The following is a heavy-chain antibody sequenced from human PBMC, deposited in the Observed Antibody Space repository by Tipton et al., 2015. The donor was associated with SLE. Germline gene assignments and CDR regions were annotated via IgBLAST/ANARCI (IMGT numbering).Heavy chain of an antibody. V-gene: IGHV4-34*01. D-gene: IGHD5-24*01. J-gene: IGHJ4*02. CDR3: ARKELSTMRDY. CDR1: GGSFSGYY. Sequence: TLSLTCAVYGGSFSGYYWSWIRQPPGKGLEWIGEINHSGNTYSHTSLESRVTISVDTSQNQFSMSLSSVSAADTAVYYCARKELSTMRDYWGQGTLVTVSS. CDR2: INHSGNT.